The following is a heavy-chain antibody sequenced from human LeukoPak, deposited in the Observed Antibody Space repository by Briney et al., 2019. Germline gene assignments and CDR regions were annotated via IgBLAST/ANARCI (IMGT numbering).Heavy chain of an antibody. CDR1: GGSISSGGYY. J-gene: IGHJ5*02. D-gene: IGHD3-3*01. Sequence: SQTLSLTCTVSGGSISSGGYYWSWIRQHPGKGLEWIGYIYYSGSTYYNPSHKSRVTISVDTSKNQFSLKLSSVTAADTAVYYCARGEGEYDFWSGYYNWFDPWGQGTLVTVSS. V-gene: IGHV4-31*03. CDR2: IYYSGST. CDR3: ARGEGEYDFWSGYYNWFDP.